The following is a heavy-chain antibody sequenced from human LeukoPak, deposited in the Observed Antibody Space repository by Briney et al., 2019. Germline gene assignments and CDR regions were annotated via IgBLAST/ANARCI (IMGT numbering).Heavy chain of an antibody. J-gene: IGHJ4*02. Sequence: PGRSLRLSCAASGFTSSSYGMHWVRQAPGKGLEWVAVISYDGSNKYYADSVKGRFTISRDNSKNTLYLQMNSLRAEDTAAYYCARALNWDNFDYWGQGTLVTVSS. V-gene: IGHV3-30*03. CDR3: ARALNWDNFDY. CDR1: GFTSSSYG. CDR2: ISYDGSNK. D-gene: IGHD1/OR15-1a*01.